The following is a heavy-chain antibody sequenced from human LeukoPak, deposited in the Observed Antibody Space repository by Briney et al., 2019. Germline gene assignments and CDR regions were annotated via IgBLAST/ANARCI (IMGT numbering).Heavy chain of an antibody. J-gene: IGHJ4*02. CDR1: GGTFSSYA. CDR3: ARDLRAPAAPTGYFDY. V-gene: IGHV1-69*05. Sequence: ASMKVSCKASGGTFSSYAISWVRQAPGQGLEWMGGIIPIFGTANYAQKFQGRVTITTDESTSTAYMELSSLRSEDTAVYYCARDLRAPAAPTGYFDYWGQGTLVTVSS. D-gene: IGHD2-2*01. CDR2: IIPIFGTA.